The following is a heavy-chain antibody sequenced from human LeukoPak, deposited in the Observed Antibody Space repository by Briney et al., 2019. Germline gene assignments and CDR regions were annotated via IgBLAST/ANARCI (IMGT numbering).Heavy chain of an antibody. V-gene: IGHV4-59*08. D-gene: IGHD3-10*01. J-gene: IGHJ5*02. CDR1: GGSISSYY. Sequence: SETLSLTCTVSGGSISSYYWSWIRQPPGKGLEWIGYIYYSGSTNYNPSLKSRVTISVDTSKNQFSLQLSSVTAADTAVYYCARTYGSGSWLDHWGQGTLVTVSS. CDR3: ARTYGSGSWLDH. CDR2: IYYSGST.